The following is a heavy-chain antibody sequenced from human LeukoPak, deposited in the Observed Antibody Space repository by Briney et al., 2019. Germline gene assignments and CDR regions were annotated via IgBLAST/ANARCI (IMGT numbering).Heavy chain of an antibody. V-gene: IGHV3-48*01. J-gene: IGHJ4*02. CDR2: ISESSDTI. CDR3: ARRFDY. Sequence: GGSLRLSCAASGFTFNTYSMNWVRQAPGKGLEWISYISESSDTIYYADSVKGRFTNSRGNAKNSLYLQMNSLRAEDTALYYCARRFDYWGQGTLVTVSS. CDR1: GFTFNTYS.